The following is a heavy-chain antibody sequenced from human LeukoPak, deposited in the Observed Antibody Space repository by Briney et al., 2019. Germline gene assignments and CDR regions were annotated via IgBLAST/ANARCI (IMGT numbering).Heavy chain of an antibody. J-gene: IGHJ4*02. CDR2: IKRDIDGGTT. CDR1: GLSFSNSW. V-gene: IGHV3-15*01. D-gene: IGHD2/OR15-2a*01. Sequence: PGGSLRLSCAGSGLSFSNSWMLCVRQAPGRVLEWVARIKRDIDGGTTDYAAPVKGRFTITRDDSENTLYLQMNSLKTEDTAVYYCTTDLPRSTSCSHDYWGQGTQVTVSS. CDR3: TTDLPRSTSCSHDY.